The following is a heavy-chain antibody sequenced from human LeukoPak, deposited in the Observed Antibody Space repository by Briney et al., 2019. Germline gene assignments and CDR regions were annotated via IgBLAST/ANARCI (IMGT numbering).Heavy chain of an antibody. CDR3: ARGGHNWNYVFDY. CDR1: GGSLSSGGYY. CDR2: IYYSGST. Sequence: SETLSLTCTVSGGSLSSGGYYWSWLRQHPGTGLEWIGYIYYSGSTYYNPSLKSRLTISIDTSKNQFSLKLTSVTAADTAVYYCARGGHNWNYVFDYWGQGTLVTVSS. D-gene: IGHD1-7*01. V-gene: IGHV4-31*03. J-gene: IGHJ4*02.